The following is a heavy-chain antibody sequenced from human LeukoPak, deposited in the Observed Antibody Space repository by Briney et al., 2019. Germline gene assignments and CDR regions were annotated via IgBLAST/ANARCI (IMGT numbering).Heavy chain of an antibody. CDR2: SYYSGST. CDR1: GGSISSSTSY. D-gene: IGHD2-21*01. J-gene: IGHJ4*02. V-gene: IGHV4-39*01. Sequence: PSETLSLTCTVSGGSISSSTSYWGWIRQPPGKGLEWIGSSYYSGSTYYNPSLKSRVTISVDTSKKQFSLKLSSVTAADTAVYARRDCGGDCYSGVKIDYWGQGTLVTVSS. CDR3: RDCGGDCYSGVKIDY.